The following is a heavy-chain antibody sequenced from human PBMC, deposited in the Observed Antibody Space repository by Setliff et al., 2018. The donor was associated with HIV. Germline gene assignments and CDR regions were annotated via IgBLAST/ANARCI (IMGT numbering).Heavy chain of an antibody. D-gene: IGHD6-19*01. CDR3: IIAYSSGWLAPMGFDS. V-gene: IGHV4-59*08. CDR2: VYYTGST. Sequence: SETLSLTCTVSGGSISSYYWSWIRQPPGKGLEWIGYVYYTGSTNYNPSLKSRVTISIDTSKNQFSLKLSSVTAADTAVYYCIIAYSSGWLAPMGFDSWGQGTLVTVSS. J-gene: IGHJ4*02. CDR1: GGSISSYY.